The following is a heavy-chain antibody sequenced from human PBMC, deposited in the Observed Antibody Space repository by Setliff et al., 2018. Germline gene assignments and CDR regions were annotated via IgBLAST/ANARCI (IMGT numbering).Heavy chain of an antibody. Sequence: VASVKVSCKASGYTFSDYYMYWVRQAPGQGLEWMGWINPKSGGAHYAQKFRGRVTMSRETSISTDYMELSRLTSDDTAVYYCARGGIYNYVSSAYFVLWGQGSMVTVSS. V-gene: IGHV1-2*02. CDR2: INPKSGGA. J-gene: IGHJ3*01. CDR3: ARGGIYNYVSSAYFVL. D-gene: IGHD3-22*01. CDR1: GYTFSDYY.